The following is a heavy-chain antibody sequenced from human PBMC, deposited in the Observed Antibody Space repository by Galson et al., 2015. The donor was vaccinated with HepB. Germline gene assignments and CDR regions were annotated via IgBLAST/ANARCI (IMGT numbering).Heavy chain of an antibody. CDR1: GYTFIGYN. CDR2: ISPNSGAT. Sequence: SVKVSCKASGYTFIGYNIHWVRQAPGQGLEWVGRISPNSGATNSAQKFQGRVTLTRDTSFGTAYMALNRLTPDDTATYYCAVQYGDVVLFNYWGQGTLVSVSS. D-gene: IGHD4-17*01. CDR3: AVQYGDVVLFNY. J-gene: IGHJ4*02. V-gene: IGHV1-2*06.